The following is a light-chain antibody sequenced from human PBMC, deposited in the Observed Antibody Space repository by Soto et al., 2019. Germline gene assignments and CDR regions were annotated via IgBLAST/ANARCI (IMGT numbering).Light chain of an antibody. J-gene: IGLJ2*01. CDR1: SSNIGAGYD. V-gene: IGLV1-40*01. CDR2: GNI. CDR3: QSYDSSLSGSI. Sequence: QSVLTQPPSVSGAPGQRVTISCTGSSSNIGAGYDVHWYQQLPGTAPKLLIYGNINRPSGVPDRFSGSKSGTSASLAITGLQAEDEADCYCQSYDSSLSGSIFGGGTKLTVL.